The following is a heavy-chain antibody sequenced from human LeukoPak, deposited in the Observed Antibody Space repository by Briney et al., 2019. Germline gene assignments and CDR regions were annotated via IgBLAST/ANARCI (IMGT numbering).Heavy chain of an antibody. V-gene: IGHV3-11*04. J-gene: IGHJ4*02. CDR1: GFTFSDYY. D-gene: IGHD2-2*01. CDR3: ARAPAPRHCTSTSCPRGPFDY. Sequence: PGGSLRLSCAASGFTFSDYYMSWIRQAPGKGLEWVSYISRSGSTIYYADSVQGRFTISRDNAKSSLSLQMSSLTAQDTALYYCARAPAPRHCTSTSCPRGPFDYWGQGTLVTVSS. CDR2: ISRSGSTI.